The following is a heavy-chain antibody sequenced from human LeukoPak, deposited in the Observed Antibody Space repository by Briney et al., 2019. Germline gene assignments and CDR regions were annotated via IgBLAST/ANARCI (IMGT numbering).Heavy chain of an antibody. CDR2: IYYSGST. CDR1: GGSISSYY. J-gene: IGHJ3*02. CDR3: ARADPMVLMAFDI. Sequence: SETLSLTCTVSGGSISSYYWSWIRQPPGKGLEWIGYIYYSGSTNYNPSLKSRVTISVDTSKNQFSLKLSSVTAADTAVYYCARADPMVLMAFDIWGQGTMVTVSS. D-gene: IGHD3-10*01. V-gene: IGHV4-59*01.